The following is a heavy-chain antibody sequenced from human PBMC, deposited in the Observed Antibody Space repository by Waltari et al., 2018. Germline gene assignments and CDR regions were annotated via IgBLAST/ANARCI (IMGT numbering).Heavy chain of an antibody. Sequence: QVQLVQSGAEVKKPGASVKVSCKASGYIFTTYTVTWVRQAPGQGREWMGWISPNNGKRNYAQKLQGRLTLTTDASSSTAVMELRSLKSDDTAVYYCARRTSATGFDPWGQGTLVIVSS. D-gene: IGHD2-15*01. CDR1: GYIFTTYT. CDR3: ARRTSATGFDP. CDR2: ISPNNGKR. J-gene: IGHJ5*02. V-gene: IGHV1-18*04.